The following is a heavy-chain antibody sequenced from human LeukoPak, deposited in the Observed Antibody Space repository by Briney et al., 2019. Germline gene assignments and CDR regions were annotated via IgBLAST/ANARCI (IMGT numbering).Heavy chain of an antibody. CDR3: ARYTAVAGTYDAFDI. D-gene: IGHD6-19*01. V-gene: IGHV3-48*03. CDR1: GFTFSSYE. J-gene: IGHJ3*02. CDR2: ISSSGSTI. Sequence: GRSLRLSCAASGFTFSSYEMNWVRQAPGKGLEWASYISSSGSTIYYADSVKGRFTISRDNAKNSLYLQMNSLRAEDTAVYYCARYTAVAGTYDAFDIWGQGTMVTVSS.